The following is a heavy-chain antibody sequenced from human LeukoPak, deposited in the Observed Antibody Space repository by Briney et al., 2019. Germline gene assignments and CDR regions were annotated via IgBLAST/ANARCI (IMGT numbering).Heavy chain of an antibody. CDR3: GRNRLGKALDI. Sequence: ASVRVSCTASGYTFTDYFIHWVRQAPGQGLEWMGWIGTGSGDTIYSQNFQGSVTVTRDTSISTAYMELSSLRSDDTAVYFCGRNRLGKALDIWGQGTMVTVSS. CDR2: IGTGSGDT. J-gene: IGHJ3*02. D-gene: IGHD7-27*01. CDR1: GYTFTDYF. V-gene: IGHV1-2*02.